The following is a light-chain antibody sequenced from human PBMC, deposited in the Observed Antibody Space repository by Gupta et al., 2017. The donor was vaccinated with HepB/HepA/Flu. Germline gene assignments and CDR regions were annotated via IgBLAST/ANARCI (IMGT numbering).Light chain of an antibody. CDR3: QQNYSTPRA. Sequence: DIQMTQSPSSLPASVGDRVTIPCRASQSVSSNLDWYQQKPGKAPKLLIYAASTWQSGIPSRFSGSGSGTEFTLTISSLQPEDFATYYCQQNYSTPRAFGQGTKLEIK. V-gene: IGKV1-39*01. CDR1: QSVSSN. CDR2: AAS. J-gene: IGKJ5*01.